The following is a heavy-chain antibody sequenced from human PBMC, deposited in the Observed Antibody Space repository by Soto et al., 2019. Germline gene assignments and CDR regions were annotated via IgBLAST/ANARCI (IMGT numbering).Heavy chain of an antibody. J-gene: IGHJ5*02. V-gene: IGHV3-21*01. CDR3: TRDASRDSSAGGWFDP. CDR1: GFTFRSFT. D-gene: IGHD6-13*01. CDR2: ISSNSAYI. Sequence: GGSLRLSCAASGFTFRSFTMNWVRQAPGKGLEWVSTISSNSAYIYYTDALRGRFTISRDNAKNSLHLQMNSLRAEDTAVYYCTRDASRDSSAGGWFDPWGPGTLVTVSS.